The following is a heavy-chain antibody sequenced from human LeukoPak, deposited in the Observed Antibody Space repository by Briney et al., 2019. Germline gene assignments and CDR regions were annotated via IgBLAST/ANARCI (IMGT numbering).Heavy chain of an antibody. V-gene: IGHV3-48*03. CDR1: GLTFSIYE. CDR2: IISCGSNI. CDR3: VRVVDFWSGSQGYFDY. D-gene: IGHD3-3*01. Sequence: PGGSLTLSCAVSGLTFSIYEMKWVRPAPGEGLEWVSYIISCGSNIYYADSVKGRFTISRDNAKNSQYLQMNSLRAEDTAVYYCVRVVDFWSGSQGYFDYWGEGTLVTVSS. J-gene: IGHJ4*02.